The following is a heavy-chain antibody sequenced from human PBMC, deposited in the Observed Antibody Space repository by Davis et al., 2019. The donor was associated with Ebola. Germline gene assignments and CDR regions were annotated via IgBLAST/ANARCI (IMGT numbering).Heavy chain of an antibody. D-gene: IGHD2-8*01. CDR1: GFTFTSYP. CDR2: ISGSGGST. J-gene: IGHJ4*02. Sequence: WGSLTLSCAASGFTFTSYPMSWVRQAPGKGLEWVSAISGSGGSTYYADSVKGRFTISRDNSKNTLYLQMNSLRAEDTAVYYCASTLYCTNDVCQTNYRYWGQGTLVTVSS. CDR3: ASTLYCTNDVCQTNYRY. V-gene: IGHV3-23*01.